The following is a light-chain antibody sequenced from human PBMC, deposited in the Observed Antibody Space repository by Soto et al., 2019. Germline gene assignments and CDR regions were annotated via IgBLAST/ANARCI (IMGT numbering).Light chain of an antibody. CDR2: DAS. CDR3: QQRTNWPPLT. Sequence: EILLTQSPATLSLSPGERATLSCRASQSVGTYLAWYQQKPGQAPRLLIYDASNRATGIPARFSGSGSGTDFTLTISGLEPEDLAVYYCQQRTNWPPLTFGGGTKVEIK. CDR1: QSVGTY. J-gene: IGKJ4*01. V-gene: IGKV3-11*01.